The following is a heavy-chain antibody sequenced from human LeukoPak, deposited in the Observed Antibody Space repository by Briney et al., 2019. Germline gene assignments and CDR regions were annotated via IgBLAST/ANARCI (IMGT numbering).Heavy chain of an antibody. J-gene: IGHJ4*02. CDR3: AREEGGYFDY. Sequence: GSLRLSCAASGFSFDDYDMSWVRQAPGKGLEWVSGINWNGGSTGYADSVKGRFTISRDNAKNSLYLQMSSLRAEDTALYYCAREEGGYFDYWGQGTLVTVSS. CDR2: INWNGGST. CDR1: GFSFDDYD. D-gene: IGHD3-16*01. V-gene: IGHV3-20*04.